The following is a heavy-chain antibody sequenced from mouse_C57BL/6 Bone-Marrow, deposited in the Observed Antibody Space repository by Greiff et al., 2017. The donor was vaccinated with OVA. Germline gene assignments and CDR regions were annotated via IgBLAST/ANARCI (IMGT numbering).Heavy chain of an antibody. CDR3: AREGGYGSSSFDY. D-gene: IGHD1-1*01. V-gene: IGHV3-6*01. J-gene: IGHJ2*01. CDR2: ISYDGSN. CDR1: GYSITSGYY. Sequence: ESGPGLVKPSQSLSLTCSVTGYSITSGYYWNWIRQFPGNKLEWMGYISYDGSNNYNPSLKNRISITRDTSKNQFFLKLNSVTTEDTATYYCAREGGYGSSSFDYWGQGTTLTVSS.